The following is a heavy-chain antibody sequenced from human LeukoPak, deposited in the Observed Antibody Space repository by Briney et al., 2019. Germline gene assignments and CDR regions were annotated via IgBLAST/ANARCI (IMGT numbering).Heavy chain of an antibody. CDR1: GFTFSSYA. V-gene: IGHV3-23*01. CDR3: ARGQMGATLHAFDI. J-gene: IGHJ3*02. CDR2: VSGGGGTT. Sequence: PSGGSLRLSCAASGFTFSSYAMSWVRQAPGKGLEWVSTVSGGGGTTYYADSVKGRFTISRDNSKNTLYLQMNSLRAEDTAVYYCARGQMGATLHAFDIWGQGTMVTVSS. D-gene: IGHD1-26*01.